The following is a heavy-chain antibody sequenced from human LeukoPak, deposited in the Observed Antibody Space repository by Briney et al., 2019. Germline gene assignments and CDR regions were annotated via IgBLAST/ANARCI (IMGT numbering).Heavy chain of an antibody. D-gene: IGHD6-19*01. J-gene: IGHJ5*02. V-gene: IGHV1-46*01. CDR1: GYTFTDYY. CDR2: INPLRGIT. CDR3: TRTTGYRPVAGLKEKWFDP. Sequence: ASVKVSCKASGYTFTDYYVHWVRQAPGLGLEWMGIINPLRGITIYAQKFQGRVTMTSDTFTNTVYMELSSLISEDTAVYYCTRTTGYRPVAGLKEKWFDPWGQGTLVTVSS.